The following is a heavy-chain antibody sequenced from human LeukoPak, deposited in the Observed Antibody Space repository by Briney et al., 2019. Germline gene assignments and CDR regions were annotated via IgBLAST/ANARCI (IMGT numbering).Heavy chain of an antibody. V-gene: IGHV4-59*01. Sequence: SETLSLTCTVTGGSISSYYWSWIQQPPGKGLEWIGYIYYSGSTNYNPSLKSRVTISVDTSKNQFSLKLSSVTAADTAVYYCAREVGDGSDYWGQGTLVTVSS. CDR1: GGSISSYY. CDR3: AREVGDGSDY. D-gene: IGHD5-24*01. CDR2: IYYSGST. J-gene: IGHJ4*02.